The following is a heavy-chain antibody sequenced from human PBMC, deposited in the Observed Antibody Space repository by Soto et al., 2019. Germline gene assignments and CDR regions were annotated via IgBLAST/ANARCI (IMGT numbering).Heavy chain of an antibody. D-gene: IGHD3-22*01. CDR3: ASLAVVTMIVVPKGQ. Sequence: EVQLVESGGGLVQPGGSLRLSCAASGFTFSSYWMSWVRQAPGKGLEWVANIKQDGSEKYYVDSVKGRFTISRDNAKNSLYLQMNSRRAEDTAVYYCASLAVVTMIVVPKGQWGQGTLVTVSS. V-gene: IGHV3-7*03. J-gene: IGHJ4*02. CDR2: IKQDGSEK. CDR1: GFTFSSYW.